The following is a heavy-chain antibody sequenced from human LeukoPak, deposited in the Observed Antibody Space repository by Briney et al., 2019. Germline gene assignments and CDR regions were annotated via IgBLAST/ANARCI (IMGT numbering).Heavy chain of an antibody. J-gene: IGHJ6*02. D-gene: IGHD4-17*01. CDR1: GFTFSDYY. V-gene: IGHV3-11*01. Sequence: GGSLRLSCAASGFTFSDYYMSWIRQAPGKGLEWVSYISSSGSTIYYADSVKGRFTISRDNAKNSLYLQMNSLRAEDAAVYYCARVGGWLARDYADVWGQGTTVTVSS. CDR2: ISSSGSTI. CDR3: ARVGGWLARDYADV.